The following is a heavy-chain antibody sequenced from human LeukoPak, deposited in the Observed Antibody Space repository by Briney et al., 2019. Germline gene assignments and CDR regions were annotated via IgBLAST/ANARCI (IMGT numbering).Heavy chain of an antibody. CDR1: GFTFSDGW. J-gene: IGHJ4*02. V-gene: IGHV3-15*01. CDR2: VKSKTDGETT. CDR3: TTGLGRSDFDY. Sequence: GGSLRLSCAASGFTFSDGWMSWVRQAPGKGLEWVGRVKSKTDGETTGYAAPVKGRFTISRDDSKNTLYLQMNSLKTEDTAVYYCTTGLGRSDFDYWGQGTLVTVSS.